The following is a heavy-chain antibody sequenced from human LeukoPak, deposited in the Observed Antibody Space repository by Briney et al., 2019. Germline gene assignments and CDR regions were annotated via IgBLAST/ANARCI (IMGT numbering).Heavy chain of an antibody. CDR1: GGSFSGYY. CDR3: ARGGETQWELLYYFDY. CDR2: INHSGST. D-gene: IGHD1-26*01. J-gene: IGHJ4*02. Sequence: PPETLSLTCAVYGGSFSGYYWSWIRQPPGKGLEWIGEINHSGSTNYNPSLKSRVTISVDTSKNQFSLKLSSVTAADTAVYYCARGGETQWELLYYFDYWGQGTLVTVSS. V-gene: IGHV4-34*01.